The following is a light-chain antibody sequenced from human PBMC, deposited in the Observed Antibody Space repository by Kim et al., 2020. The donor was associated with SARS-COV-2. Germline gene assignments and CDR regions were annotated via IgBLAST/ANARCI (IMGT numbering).Light chain of an antibody. CDR2: GAS. V-gene: IGKV3-20*01. CDR3: QQYGKT. CDR1: QSVSSSY. J-gene: IGKJ1*01. Sequence: LSLSPGERATLSCRASQSVSSSYLALYQQKPGQAPRLLIYGASSRATGIPDRFSGSGSGTDFTLTISRLEPEDFAVYYCQQYGKTFGQGTKVDIK.